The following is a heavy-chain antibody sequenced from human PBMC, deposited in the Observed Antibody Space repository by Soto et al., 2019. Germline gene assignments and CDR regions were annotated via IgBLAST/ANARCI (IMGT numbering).Heavy chain of an antibody. CDR2: IIPILGTA. D-gene: IGHD3-10*01. J-gene: IGHJ4*02. CDR3: ARDAMVYGSGSYSNN. Sequence: VASVKVSCKASGGTFSSYTISWVRQAPGQGLEWMGRIIPILGTANYAQKFQGRVTITADESTSTAYMELSSLRSEDTAVYYCARDAMVYGSGSYSNNWGQGTLVTVSS. CDR1: GGTFSSYT. V-gene: IGHV1-69*08.